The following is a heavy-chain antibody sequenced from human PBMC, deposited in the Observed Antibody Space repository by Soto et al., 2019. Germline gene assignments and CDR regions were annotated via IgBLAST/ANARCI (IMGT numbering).Heavy chain of an antibody. D-gene: IGHD4-17*01. CDR2: IYYNGNT. Sequence: QVQLQESGPGLVKPSQTLSLTCTVSGGSISSGDNYWSWIRQPPGKGLEWIGHIYYNGNTYYNPSRKSRLPISVDTSKNQFSLKLSSVTAADTAVYYCARWRGTTVGTFDIWGQGTMVTVSS. J-gene: IGHJ3*02. CDR3: ARWRGTTVGTFDI. CDR1: GGSISSGDNY. V-gene: IGHV4-30-4*01.